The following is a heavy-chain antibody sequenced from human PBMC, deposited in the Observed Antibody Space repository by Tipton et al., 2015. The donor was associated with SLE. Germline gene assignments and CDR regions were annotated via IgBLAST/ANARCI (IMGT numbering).Heavy chain of an antibody. Sequence: SLRLSCAASGFTFSSYGMHWVRQAPGKGLEWVAVIWYDGSNKYYADSVKGRFTISRDNSKNTLYLQMNSLRAEDTAVYYCARARGIFGVEDAFDIWGQGTMVTVSS. V-gene: IGHV3-33*01. J-gene: IGHJ3*02. CDR1: GFTFSSYG. CDR3: ARARGIFGVEDAFDI. D-gene: IGHD3-3*02. CDR2: IWYDGSNK.